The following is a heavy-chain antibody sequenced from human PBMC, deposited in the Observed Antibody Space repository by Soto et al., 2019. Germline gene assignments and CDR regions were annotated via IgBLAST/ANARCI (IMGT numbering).Heavy chain of an antibody. V-gene: IGHV1-18*01. CDR1: GYTFTSYG. J-gene: IGHJ4*02. CDR3: AKARTIYYDNSGLLDY. CDR2: ISAYNGNT. D-gene: IGHD3-22*01. Sequence: ASVKVSCKASGYTFTSYGISWVRQAPGQGLEWMGWISAYNGNTNYAQKLQGRVTMTTDTSTSTAYMELRSLKAEDTAVYYCAKARTIYYDNSGLLDYWGQGTLVTVSS.